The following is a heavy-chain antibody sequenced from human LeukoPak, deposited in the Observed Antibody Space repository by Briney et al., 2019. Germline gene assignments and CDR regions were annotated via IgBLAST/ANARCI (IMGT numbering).Heavy chain of an antibody. Sequence: AASVKVSCKASGGTFSSYGISWVRQAPGQGLEWMGWISAYNGNTNYAQKLQGRVTMTTDTSTSTAYMELRSLRSDDTAVYYCARETPIVGAFDPWGQGTLVTVSS. CDR2: ISAYNGNT. J-gene: IGHJ5*02. CDR1: GGTFSSYG. V-gene: IGHV1-18*01. D-gene: IGHD1-26*01. CDR3: ARETPIVGAFDP.